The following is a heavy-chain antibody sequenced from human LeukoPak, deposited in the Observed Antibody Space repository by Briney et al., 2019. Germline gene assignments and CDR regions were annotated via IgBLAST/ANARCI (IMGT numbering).Heavy chain of an antibody. V-gene: IGHV3-23*01. CDR1: GFTFSSYA. CDR3: TTYSSSSGGIDY. D-gene: IGHD6-6*01. J-gene: IGHJ4*02. Sequence: GGSLRLSCAVSGFTFSSYAISWVRQAPGKGLEWVSSISGSGDTTYYADPVKGRFTVSRDNAKNSLSLQMNSLRDEDTAVYYCTTYSSSSGGIDYWGQGTLVTVSS. CDR2: ISGSGDTT.